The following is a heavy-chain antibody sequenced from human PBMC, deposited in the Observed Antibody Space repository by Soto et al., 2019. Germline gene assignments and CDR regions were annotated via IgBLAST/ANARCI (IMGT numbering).Heavy chain of an antibody. CDR1: GYTFTGYY. Sequence: QVQLVQSGAEVKKPGASVKVSCKASGYTFTGYYMHWVRQAPGQGLEWMGWINPKSGGTNYAQKFQGWVTMTRDTAISTAYMELSRLRADDTAVYYCERAKGDYVGFDYWGQGTLVTVSS. CDR3: ERAKGDYVGFDY. V-gene: IGHV1-2*04. D-gene: IGHD4-17*01. J-gene: IGHJ4*02. CDR2: INPKSGGT.